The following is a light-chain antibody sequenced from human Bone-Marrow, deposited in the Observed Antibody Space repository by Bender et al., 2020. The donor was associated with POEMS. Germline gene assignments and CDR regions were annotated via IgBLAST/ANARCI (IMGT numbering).Light chain of an antibody. CDR1: SSDVGSYNL. J-gene: IGLJ2*01. CDR2: EDS. V-gene: IGLV2-23*01. CDR3: CSYASGTTWV. Sequence: QSALTQPASVSGSPGQSITISCTGTSSDVGSYNLVSWYQQHPGEAPKVMISEDSKRPSGVSNRFSGSKSGNTASLTISGLQTEDEADYYCCSYASGTTWVFGGGTKLTVL.